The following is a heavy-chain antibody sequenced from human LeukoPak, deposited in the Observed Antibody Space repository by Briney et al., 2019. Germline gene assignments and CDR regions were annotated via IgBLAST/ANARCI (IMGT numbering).Heavy chain of an antibody. V-gene: IGHV3-74*01. CDR2: INSDGTRT. D-gene: IGHD3-10*01. CDR1: GFTFSTYW. J-gene: IGHJ3*02. Sequence: GGSLRLSCAASGFTFSTYWMHWVRQAPGKGLVWVSRINSDGTRTTYADSVKGRFTISRDNSKNTVYLQMNSLRAEDTAVYYCARDHVGYYGSGSFIDAFDIWGRGTMVTVSS. CDR3: ARDHVGYYGSGSFIDAFDI.